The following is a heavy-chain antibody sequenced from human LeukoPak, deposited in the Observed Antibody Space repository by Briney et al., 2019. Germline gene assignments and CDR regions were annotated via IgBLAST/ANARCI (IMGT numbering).Heavy chain of an antibody. J-gene: IGHJ4*02. Sequence: GGSLRLSCAASGFTVSSYWTRWVRQPPGKGLVWVSRIKSDGSSTIYAASVKGRFTIARDNAKNTLYLQMNRLRAEDTAVYYCARGGYSGYNFDYWGQGTLVTVSS. CDR1: GFTVSSYW. D-gene: IGHD5-12*01. V-gene: IGHV3-74*01. CDR3: ARGGYSGYNFDY. CDR2: IKSDGSST.